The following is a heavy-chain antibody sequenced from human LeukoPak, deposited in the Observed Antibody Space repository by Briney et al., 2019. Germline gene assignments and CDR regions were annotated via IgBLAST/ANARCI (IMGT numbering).Heavy chain of an antibody. Sequence: GGSLRLSCAASGFTFSSYGMHWVRQAPGKGLEWVAFIRYDGSNKYYADSVKGRFTISRDNSKNTLYLQMNSLRAEDTAVYYCAKDGGYSYGYPGYYYYGMDVWGQGTTVTVSS. CDR2: IRYDGSNK. D-gene: IGHD5-18*01. CDR1: GFTFSSYG. V-gene: IGHV3-30*02. J-gene: IGHJ6*02. CDR3: AKDGGYSYGYPGYYYYGMDV.